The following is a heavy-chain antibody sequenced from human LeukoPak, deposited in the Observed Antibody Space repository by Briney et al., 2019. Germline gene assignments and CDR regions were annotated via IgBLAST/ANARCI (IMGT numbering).Heavy chain of an antibody. CDR1: GFTFSSSW. CDR2: IKEDGSQK. V-gene: IGHV3-7*01. D-gene: IGHD2-21*01. J-gene: IGHJ4*02. Sequence: PGGSLRLSCAASGFTFSSSWMTWVRQAPGKGLEWVANIKEDGSQKNYVDSVKGRFTISRDNAKNSLCLQMNSLRVEDTAVYYCARDRAYNTFDYWGQGTLVTVSS. CDR3: ARDRAYNTFDY.